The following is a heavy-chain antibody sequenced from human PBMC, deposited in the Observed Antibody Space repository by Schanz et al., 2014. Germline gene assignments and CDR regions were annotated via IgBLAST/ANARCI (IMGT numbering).Heavy chain of an antibody. V-gene: IGHV1-2*06. CDR1: GYTFTSYA. D-gene: IGHD6-19*01. Sequence: QVQLVQSGAEVKKPGASVKVSCQASGYTFTSYAMNWVRQAPGQGLEWMGRISPNSGDTHSAQKLQGRVTMTWDRSISTANMELSRLRSDDTAVYYCARENTAVAGMPRVMDVWGQGTTVTVTS. J-gene: IGHJ6*02. CDR2: ISPNSGDT. CDR3: ARENTAVAGMPRVMDV.